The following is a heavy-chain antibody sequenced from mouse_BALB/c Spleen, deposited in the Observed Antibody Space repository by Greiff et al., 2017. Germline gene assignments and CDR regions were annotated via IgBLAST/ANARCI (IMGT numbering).Heavy chain of an antibody. Sequence: EVKLVESGGGLVKPGGSLKLSCAASGFTFSSYAMSWVRQTPEKRLEWVASISSGGSTYYPDSVKGRFTISRDNARNILYLQMSSLRSEDTAMYYCARRGYDGDFDYWGQGTTLTVSS. D-gene: IGHD2-2*01. J-gene: IGHJ2*01. CDR2: ISSGGST. CDR1: GFTFSSYA. CDR3: ARRGYDGDFDY. V-gene: IGHV5-6-5*01.